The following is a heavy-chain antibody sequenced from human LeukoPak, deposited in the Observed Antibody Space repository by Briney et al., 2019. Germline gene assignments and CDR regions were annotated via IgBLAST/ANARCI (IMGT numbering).Heavy chain of an antibody. CDR3: ARNPPEGGYFAS. D-gene: IGHD3-22*01. J-gene: IGHJ4*02. Sequence: GGSLRLSCADSGFTFSNYNVNWVRQAPGKGLEWVSYISSSGSKIFYADSVKGRLTISRDNAKNSLYLQMNSLRAEDTAVYYCARNPPEGGYFASWGQGTLVTVSS. CDR2: ISSSGSKI. V-gene: IGHV3-48*01. CDR1: GFTFSNYN.